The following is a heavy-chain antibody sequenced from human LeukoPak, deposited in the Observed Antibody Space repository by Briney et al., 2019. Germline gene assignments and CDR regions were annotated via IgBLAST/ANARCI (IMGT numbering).Heavy chain of an antibody. CDR2: ISGGSASI. J-gene: IGHJ3*02. D-gene: IGHD1-26*01. CDR3: ARDLREVDWWELPDAFDI. CDR1: GLTFSDYA. V-gene: IGHV3-48*04. Sequence: GGSLRLSCAASGLTFSDYAMNWIRQAPGKGLEWVSYISGGSASIYYADSVKGRFTISRDNAKNSLYLQMNSLRAEDTAVYYCARDLREVDWWELPDAFDIWGEGTMVTVSS.